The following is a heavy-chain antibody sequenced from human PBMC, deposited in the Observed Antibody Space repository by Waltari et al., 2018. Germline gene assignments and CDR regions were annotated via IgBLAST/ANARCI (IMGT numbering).Heavy chain of an antibody. CDR3: AKIMSVYYYGSGANY. V-gene: IGHV3-23*01. Sequence: EVQLLESGGGLVQPGGSLRLSCAASGFTFSSYAMSWVRPAPGKGLEWVSAISGSGGTTYYADSVKGRFTISRDNSKNTLYLQMNSLRAEDTAVYYCAKIMSVYYYGSGANYWGQGTLVTVSS. D-gene: IGHD3-10*01. CDR1: GFTFSSYA. CDR2: ISGSGGTT. J-gene: IGHJ4*02.